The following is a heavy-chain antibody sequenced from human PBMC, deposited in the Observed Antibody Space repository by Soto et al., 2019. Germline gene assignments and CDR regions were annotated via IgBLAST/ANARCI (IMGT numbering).Heavy chain of an antibody. D-gene: IGHD3-10*01. V-gene: IGHV3-23*01. Sequence: GGSLRLSCAASGLTFSSYAMSWVRQAPGKGLEWVSSIRQSGDRSSYADSAKGRFTISRDNSKNTLYLQMNGLRLDDTAVYYCVTAVRTRLDNWGPGTLVTVSS. CDR1: GLTFSSYA. CDR2: IRQSGDRS. J-gene: IGHJ4*02. CDR3: VTAVRTRLDN.